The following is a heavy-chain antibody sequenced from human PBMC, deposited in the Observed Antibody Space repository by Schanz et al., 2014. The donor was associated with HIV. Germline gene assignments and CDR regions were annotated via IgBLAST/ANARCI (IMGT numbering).Heavy chain of an antibody. Sequence: EVQLVESGGGLIQPGGSLRLSCAASGFTVSSSHMSWVRQAPGKGLEWVSIIHGGGSTYYADPVKGRFTISRDSSKNTLFLQMNSLRAEDTAVYYCARGLGYWGQGTLVTVSS. V-gene: IGHV3-53*01. CDR1: GFTVSSSH. CDR3: ARGLGY. CDR2: IHGGGST. J-gene: IGHJ4*02.